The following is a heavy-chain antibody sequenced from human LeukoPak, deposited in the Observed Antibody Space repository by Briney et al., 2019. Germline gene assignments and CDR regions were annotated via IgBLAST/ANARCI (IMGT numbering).Heavy chain of an antibody. V-gene: IGHV4-39*01. CDR1: GGSISSSSYY. CDR2: IYYSGST. D-gene: IGHD3-3*01. J-gene: IGHJ6*03. Sequence: PSQTLSLTCTVSGGSISSSSYYWGWIRQPPGKGLEWIGSIYYSGSTYYNPSLKSRVTISVDTSKNQFSLKLSSVTAADTAVYYCASQGVKSRFHIGYYYYMDVWGKGTTVTVSS. CDR3: ASQGVKSRFHIGYYYYMDV.